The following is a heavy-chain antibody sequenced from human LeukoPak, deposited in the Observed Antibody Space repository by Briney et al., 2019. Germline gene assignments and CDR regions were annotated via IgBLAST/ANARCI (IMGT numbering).Heavy chain of an antibody. Sequence: GGSLRLSCLASGFIFDDYAMHWVRQAPGKGLEWVAGISWNSLHIGYAESVKGRFTISRDDAKSSLFLSMNNLRAEDTAFYFCAKDLGFYFSGRNDAWGQGTLVSVSS. D-gene: IGHD3-10*01. CDR1: GFIFDDYA. V-gene: IGHV3-9*01. CDR3: AKDLGFYFSGRNDA. J-gene: IGHJ5*02. CDR2: ISWNSLHI.